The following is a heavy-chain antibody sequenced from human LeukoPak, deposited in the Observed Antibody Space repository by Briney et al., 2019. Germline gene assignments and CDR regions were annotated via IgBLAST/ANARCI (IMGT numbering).Heavy chain of an antibody. D-gene: IGHD6-13*01. CDR3: AKLYSSSWYYFDY. J-gene: IGHJ4*02. CDR1: GGSIRSSSYY. V-gene: IGHV4-39*01. Sequence: SETLSLTCTVSGGSIRSSSYYWGWIRQPPGKGLEWIGTIYYSGSTYYNPSLKSRVTISVDTSKKQFSLKLSPVTAADTAVYYCAKLYSSSWYYFDYWGQGTLVTVSS. CDR2: IYYSGST.